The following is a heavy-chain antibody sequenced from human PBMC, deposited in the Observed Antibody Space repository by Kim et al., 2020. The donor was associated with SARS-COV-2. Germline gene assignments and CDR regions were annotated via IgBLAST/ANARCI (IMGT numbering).Heavy chain of an antibody. D-gene: IGHD1-26*01. CDR2: IYSGGSST. CDR1: GFTFSSYA. CDR3: AKDLGGAKGY. V-gene: IGHV3-23*03. Sequence: GGSLRLSCAASGFTFSSYAMSWVRQAPGKGLEWVSVIYSGGSSTYYADSVKGRFTISRDNSKNTLYLQMNSLRAEDTAVYYCAKDLGGAKGYWGQGTLVTVSS. J-gene: IGHJ4*02.